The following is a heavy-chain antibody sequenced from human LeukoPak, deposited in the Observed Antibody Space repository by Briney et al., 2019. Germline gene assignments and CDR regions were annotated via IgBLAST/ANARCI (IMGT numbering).Heavy chain of an antibody. D-gene: IGHD5-18*01. J-gene: IGHJ2*01. CDR2: FDPEDGET. CDR3: ATQISNTRGSSYGQGNWYFDL. V-gene: IGHV1-24*01. CDR1: GYTLTELS. Sequence: ASVKVSCKVSGYTLTELSMHWVRQAPGKGLEWMGGFDPEDGETIYAQKFQGRVTMTEDTSTDTAYMELSSLRSEDTAVYYCATQISNTRGSSYGQGNWYFDLWGRGTLVTVSS.